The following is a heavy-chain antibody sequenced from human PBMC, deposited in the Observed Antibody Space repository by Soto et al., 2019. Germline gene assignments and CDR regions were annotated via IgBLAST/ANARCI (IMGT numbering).Heavy chain of an antibody. J-gene: IGHJ4*02. CDR3: AVITLIRVHY. D-gene: IGHD3-10*01. CDR2: IYYSGST. Sequence: SETLSLTCTVSGGSISSGGYYWSWIRQHPGKGLEWIGYIYYSGSTYYNPSLKSRVTISVDTSKNQFSLKLSSVTAADTAVYYCAVITLIRVHYWGQGTLVTVSS. V-gene: IGHV4-31*03. CDR1: GGSISSGGYY.